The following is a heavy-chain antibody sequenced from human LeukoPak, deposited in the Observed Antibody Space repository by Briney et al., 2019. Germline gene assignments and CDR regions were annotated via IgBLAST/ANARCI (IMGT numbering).Heavy chain of an antibody. D-gene: IGHD3-22*01. CDR1: GFTFTTYS. CDR3: VTFYYDSSGFYVHY. V-gene: IGHV3-23*01. CDR2: IRGSGGST. J-gene: IGHJ4*02. Sequence: GGSLRLSCAASGFTFTTYSMSWVRQAPGKGLESVSAIRGSGGSTYYADSVKGRFTISRDDSKSTLYLQMNSLRAEDTAVYHCVTFYYDSSGFYVHYWGQGTPVTVSS.